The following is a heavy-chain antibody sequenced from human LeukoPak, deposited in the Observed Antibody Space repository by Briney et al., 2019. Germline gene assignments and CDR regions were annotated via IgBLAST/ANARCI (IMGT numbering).Heavy chain of an antibody. CDR3: AREHTDGAYFDY. CDR2: INHSGST. Sequence: PSETLSLTCAVYGGSFSGYYWSWIRQPPGNGLEWIGEINHSGSTNYNPSLKSRDTISVDTSKNQFSLKLSSVTAADTAVYYCAREHTDGAYFDYWGQGTLVTVSS. V-gene: IGHV4-34*01. J-gene: IGHJ4*02. CDR1: GGSFSGYY. D-gene: IGHD1/OR15-1a*01.